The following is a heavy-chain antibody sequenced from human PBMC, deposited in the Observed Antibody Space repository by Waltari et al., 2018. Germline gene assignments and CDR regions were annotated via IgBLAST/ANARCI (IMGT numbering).Heavy chain of an antibody. CDR2: IYHSGST. CDR1: GYSISSGYY. Sequence: QVQLQESGPGLVKPSATLSLTCAVSGYSISSGYYWGWIRQPPGKGLEWIGSIYHSGSTYYNPSLKSRVTISVDTSKNQFSLKLSSVTAADTAVYYCARDGITMVLTPYDYWGQGTLVTVSS. V-gene: IGHV4-38-2*02. CDR3: ARDGITMVLTPYDY. J-gene: IGHJ4*02. D-gene: IGHD3-10*01.